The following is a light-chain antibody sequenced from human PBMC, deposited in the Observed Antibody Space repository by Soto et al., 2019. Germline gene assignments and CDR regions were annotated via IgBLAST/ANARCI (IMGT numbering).Light chain of an antibody. CDR3: QQYGSSGT. Sequence: EIVLTQSPGTLSLSPGERATLSWLASQSVSNNYVAWYQQKPGQAPRLLIYGASNRATGIPDRFSGSGSGTDFTLTISRLEPEDFAVYYCQQYGSSGTFGQGTKVDI. CDR1: QSVSNNY. CDR2: GAS. V-gene: IGKV3-20*01. J-gene: IGKJ1*01.